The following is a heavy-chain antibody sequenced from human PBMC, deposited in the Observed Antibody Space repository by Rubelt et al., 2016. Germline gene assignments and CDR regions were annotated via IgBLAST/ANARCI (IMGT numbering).Heavy chain of an antibody. CDR2: IYHSGST. D-gene: IGHD3-22*01. CDR3: ARAQGDYYDSSGHFDY. V-gene: IGHV4-38-2*02. CDR1: GYSISSGYY. J-gene: IGHJ4*02. Sequence: QVQLQESGPGLVKPSETLSLTCTVSGYSISSGYYWDWIRQPPGKGLEWIGSIYHSGSTYYNPSLKSRVTISVDTFKKQVSLKLSSVTAADTAVDYCARAQGDYYDSSGHFDYWGQGTLVTVSS.